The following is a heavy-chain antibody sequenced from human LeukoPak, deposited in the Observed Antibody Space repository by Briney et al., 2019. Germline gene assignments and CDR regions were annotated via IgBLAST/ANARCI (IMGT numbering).Heavy chain of an antibody. CDR3: ARDLRGPYSKARSHGMDV. Sequence: PSETLSLTCTVSGGSISSYYWSWIRQPPGKGLEWIGYIYYSGSTNYNPSLKSRVTISVDTSKNQFSLRLSSVTAADTAVYYCARDLRGPYSKARSHGMDVWGQGTTVTVSS. CDR1: GGSISSYY. CDR2: IYYSGST. J-gene: IGHJ6*02. D-gene: IGHD4-11*01. V-gene: IGHV4-59*01.